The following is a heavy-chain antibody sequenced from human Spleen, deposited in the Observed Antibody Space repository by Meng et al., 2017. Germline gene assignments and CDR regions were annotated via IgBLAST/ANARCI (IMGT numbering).Heavy chain of an antibody. CDR3: ARRYSASWYGGANYFDY. Sequence: GESLKISCKGSGYSFTSYWIGWVRQMPGKGLEWMGIIYPGDSDTRYSPSFQGQVTISADNSFSTAYLQWSSLKASDTAMYYCARRYSASWYGGANYFDYWGQGTRVTGSS. CDR2: IYPGDSDT. CDR1: GYSFTSYW. D-gene: IGHD6-13*01. V-gene: IGHV5-51*01. J-gene: IGHJ4*02.